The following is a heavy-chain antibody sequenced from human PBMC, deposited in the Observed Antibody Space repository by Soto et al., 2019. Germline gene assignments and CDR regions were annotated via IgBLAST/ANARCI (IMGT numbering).Heavy chain of an antibody. J-gene: IGHJ3*02. D-gene: IGHD5-12*01. CDR1: GGSISSGDYY. CDR3: ARAASGYDGDVDAFDI. V-gene: IGHV4-30-4*01. Sequence: SETLSLTCTVSGGSISSGDYYWSWIRQPPGKGLEWIGYIYYSGSTYYNPSLKSRVTISVDTSKNQFSLKLSSVTAADTAVYSCARAASGYDGDVDAFDIWGQGTMVTVSS. CDR2: IYYSGST.